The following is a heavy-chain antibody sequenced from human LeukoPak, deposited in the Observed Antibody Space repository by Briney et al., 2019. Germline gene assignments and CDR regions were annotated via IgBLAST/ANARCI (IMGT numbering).Heavy chain of an antibody. CDR3: ARGVGLSAEAGLFDY. Sequence: MSSETLSLTCSVSGGSISSYFWSWIRQPPGKGLEWIGYIYYSGSTSYNPSLKSRVTFSVDTSKNQFSLKLTSVTAADTAVYYCARGVGLSAEAGLFDYRGQGSRVTVSS. CDR1: GGSISSYF. CDR2: IYYSGST. D-gene: IGHD6-13*01. V-gene: IGHV4-59*01. J-gene: IGHJ4*02.